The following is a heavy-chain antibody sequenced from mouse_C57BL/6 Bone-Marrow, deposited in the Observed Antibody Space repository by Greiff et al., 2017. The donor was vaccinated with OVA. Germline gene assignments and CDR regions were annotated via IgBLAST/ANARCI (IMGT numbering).Heavy chain of an antibody. J-gene: IGHJ3*01. D-gene: IGHD5-5*01. CDR3: ARGDYPAWFAY. V-gene: IGHV1-82*01. CDR2: IYPGDGDT. Sequence: VQLQQSGPELVKPGASVKISCKASGYAFSSSWMNWVKQRPGKGLEWIGRIYPGDGDTNYNGKFKGKATLTADKSSSTAYMQLSSLTSEDSAVYFCARGDYPAWFAYWGQGTLVTVSA. CDR1: GYAFSSSW.